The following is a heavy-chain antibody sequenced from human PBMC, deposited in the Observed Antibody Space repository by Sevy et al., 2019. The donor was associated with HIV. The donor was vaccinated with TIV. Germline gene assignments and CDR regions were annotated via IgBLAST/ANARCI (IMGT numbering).Heavy chain of an antibody. CDR1: GFTFSNYW. J-gene: IGHJ6*02. CDR2: IKRDGSER. V-gene: IGHV3-7*03. D-gene: IGHD2-2*01. CDR3: ARDCSSTTCLWGLDV. Sequence: GGSLRLSCAASGFTFSNYWMTWVRQAPGKGLEWVANIKRDGSERYYVASVKGRFTISRDNAKNSLYLKLNSLMADDTAVYYCARDCSSTTCLWGLDVWGQGTTVTVSS.